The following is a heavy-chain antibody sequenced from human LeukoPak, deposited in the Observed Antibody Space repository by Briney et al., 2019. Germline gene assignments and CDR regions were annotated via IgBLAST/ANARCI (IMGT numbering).Heavy chain of an antibody. CDR2: IQHDGSEQ. Sequence: GGSLRLSCAASGFSFSGYWMSWVRQAPGKGLEWVANIQHDGSEQYYVDSVKGRFTISRDNTKKSLFLQINSLRAEDTAVYYCAKDDDWGRYKHWGQGTLVTVSS. J-gene: IGHJ1*01. D-gene: IGHD3-16*01. CDR1: GFSFSGYW. CDR3: AKDDDWGRYKH. V-gene: IGHV3-7*03.